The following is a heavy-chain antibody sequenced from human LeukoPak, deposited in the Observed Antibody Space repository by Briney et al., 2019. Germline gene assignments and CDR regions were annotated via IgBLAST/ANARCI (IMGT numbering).Heavy chain of an antibody. J-gene: IGHJ4*02. V-gene: IGHV3-7*04. D-gene: IGHD5-24*01. CDR1: GFPFSSYW. CDR2: IKQDGSKK. Sequence: GGSLRLSCVASGFPFSSYWMTWVRQAPGKGLEWVANIKQDGSKKSYVDSVKGRFTISRDNAKNSLYLQMNSLRAEDTAIYYCTRVGYIDEGIDYWGQGTLVIVSS. CDR3: TRVGYIDEGIDY.